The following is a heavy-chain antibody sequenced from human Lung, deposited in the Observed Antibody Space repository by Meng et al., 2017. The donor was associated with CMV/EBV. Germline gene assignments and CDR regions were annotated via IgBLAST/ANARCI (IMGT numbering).Heavy chain of an antibody. CDR3: ARDLNYYDSSGNYYVGWLDY. CDR1: GHNLSRNSAA. J-gene: IGHJ4*02. V-gene: IGHV6-1*01. Sequence: SXTXSLXCSISGHNLSRNSAASNWIRQSPSRGLEWLGRTYYRSKWYNDFAPSVKSRITFNPDTSKNQLSLHLTSVTPEDTAVYYCARDLNYYDSSGNYYVGWLDYXGQGXLVTVSS. D-gene: IGHD3-22*01. CDR2: TYYRSKWYN.